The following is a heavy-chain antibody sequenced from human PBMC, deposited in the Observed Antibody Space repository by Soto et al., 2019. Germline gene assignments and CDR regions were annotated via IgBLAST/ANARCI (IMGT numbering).Heavy chain of an antibody. J-gene: IGHJ4*02. Sequence: GASVKVSCKASGYTFTSYGISWVRQAPGQGLEWMGWISAYNGNTNYAQKLQGRVTMTTDTSTSTAYMELRSLRSDDTAVYYCARDYYDILTGYSQIHYWGQGTLVTVSS. V-gene: IGHV1-18*01. D-gene: IGHD3-9*01. CDR1: GYTFTSYG. CDR3: ARDYYDILTGYSQIHY. CDR2: ISAYNGNT.